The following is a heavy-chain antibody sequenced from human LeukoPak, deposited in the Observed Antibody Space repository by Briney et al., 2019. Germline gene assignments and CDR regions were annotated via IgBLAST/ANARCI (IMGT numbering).Heavy chain of an antibody. Sequence: GGSLRLSCAASGFPFSSYAMSWVRQAPGKGLEWVSAISGSGGRTYYADSVKGQFTISRDNSKNTLYLQMNSLRAEDTAVYYCAKRFEAAGDYWGQGTLVTVSS. V-gene: IGHV3-23*01. CDR3: AKRFEAAGDY. CDR1: GFPFSSYA. D-gene: IGHD3-10*01. J-gene: IGHJ4*02. CDR2: ISGSGGRT.